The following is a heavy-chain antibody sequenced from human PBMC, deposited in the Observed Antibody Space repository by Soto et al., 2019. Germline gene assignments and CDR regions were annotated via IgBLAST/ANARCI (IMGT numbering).Heavy chain of an antibody. D-gene: IGHD4-4*01. Sequence: QVQLVQSGAEVRKAGASVRVSCKATGYSFTRHDINWLRQAAGQGLEWMGWMNPNSGNAVYAQKFQVRVTMTRNTSITTAYIEVTSLKSEDTAVYFCARGAYNDYSHWFDPWGQGTLVTVSS. CDR1: GYSFTRHD. CDR3: ARGAYNDYSHWFDP. V-gene: IGHV1-8*01. J-gene: IGHJ5*02. CDR2: MNPNSGNA.